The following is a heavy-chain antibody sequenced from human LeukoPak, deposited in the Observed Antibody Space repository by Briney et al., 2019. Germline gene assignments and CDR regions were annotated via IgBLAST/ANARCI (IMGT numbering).Heavy chain of an antibody. CDR3: ARATIDIVVVPAVIESPFAPSHRMRYYYYGLDV. Sequence: SETLSLTCTVSGGSISSSSYYWGWLRQPPGTGLEWIGSIYYSGSTYYNPSLKSRVTISVDTSKNQFSLKLSSVTAADTAVYFCARATIDIVVVPAVIESPFAPSHRMRYYYYGLDVWGQGTTVTVSS. CDR2: IYYSGST. CDR1: GGSISSSSYY. V-gene: IGHV4-39*01. J-gene: IGHJ6*02. D-gene: IGHD2-2*02.